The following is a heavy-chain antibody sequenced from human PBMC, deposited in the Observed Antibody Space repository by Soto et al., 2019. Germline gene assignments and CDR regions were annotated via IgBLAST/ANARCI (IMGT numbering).Heavy chain of an antibody. CDR3: ARGEYDSSGYYYNWFDP. Sequence: GASVKVSCKASGGTFSSYAISWVRQAPGQGLEWMGGITPIFGTANYAQKFQGRVTITADESTSTAYMELSSLRSEDTAVYYCARGEYDSSGYYYNWFDPWGQGTLVTVS. CDR2: ITPIFGTA. D-gene: IGHD3-22*01. J-gene: IGHJ5*02. CDR1: GGTFSSYA. V-gene: IGHV1-69*13.